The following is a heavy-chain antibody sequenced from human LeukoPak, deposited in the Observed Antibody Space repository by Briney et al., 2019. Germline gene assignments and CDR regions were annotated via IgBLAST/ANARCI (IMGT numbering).Heavy chain of an antibody. CDR1: GFTFSSYA. Sequence: GGSLRLSCAASGFTFSSYAMSWVRQAPGKGLEWVSAVSGNGAGTFYTDSVKGRFTISRDNSRHTLYLQMDSLRAEDTAVYYCARAKNPYDSSGSDFDYWGQGTLVTVSS. J-gene: IGHJ4*02. V-gene: IGHV3-23*01. CDR3: ARAKNPYDSSGSDFDY. D-gene: IGHD3-22*01. CDR2: VSGNGAGT.